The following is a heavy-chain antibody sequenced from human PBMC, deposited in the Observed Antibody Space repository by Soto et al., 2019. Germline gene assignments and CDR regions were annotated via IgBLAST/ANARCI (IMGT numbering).Heavy chain of an antibody. D-gene: IGHD3-3*01. V-gene: IGHV4-61*08. CDR3: ARDSIFGHYNWFDP. J-gene: IGHJ5*02. CDR2: IYYTGST. CDR1: GVSINSGDNS. Sequence: SETLSLTCTVSGVSINSGDNSWIWIRQPPGKGLEWIGYIYYTGSTNYNPSLNSRVTISVDMSKNQFSLRLSSVTAADTAVYYCARDSIFGHYNWFDPWGQGTLVTVSS.